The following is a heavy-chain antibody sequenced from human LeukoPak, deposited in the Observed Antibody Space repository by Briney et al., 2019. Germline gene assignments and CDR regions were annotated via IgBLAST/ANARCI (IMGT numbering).Heavy chain of an antibody. Sequence: GGSLRLSCAASGFTFSSYSMNWVRRAPGKGLEWVSSISSSSSYIYYADSVKGRFTISRDNAKDSLYLQMNSLRAEDTAVYYCARVFGGYYYDSSGYYLPPDYWGQGTLVTVSS. V-gene: IGHV3-21*01. D-gene: IGHD3-22*01. J-gene: IGHJ4*02. CDR3: ARVFGGYYYDSSGYYLPPDY. CDR1: GFTFSSYS. CDR2: ISSSSSYI.